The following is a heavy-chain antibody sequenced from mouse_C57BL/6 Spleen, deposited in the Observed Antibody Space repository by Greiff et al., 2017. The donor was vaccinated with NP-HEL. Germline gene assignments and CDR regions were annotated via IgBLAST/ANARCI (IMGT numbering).Heavy chain of an antibody. D-gene: IGHD2-5*01. Sequence: EVQVVESGGGLVQPGGSLSLSCAASGFTFTDYYMSWVRQPPGKALEWLGFIRNKANGYTTEYSASVKGRFTISRDNSQSILYLQMNALRAEDSATYYCARSPYSNWYFDVWGTGTTVTVSS. CDR2: IRNKANGYTT. CDR1: GFTFTDYY. J-gene: IGHJ1*03. CDR3: ARSPYSNWYFDV. V-gene: IGHV7-3*01.